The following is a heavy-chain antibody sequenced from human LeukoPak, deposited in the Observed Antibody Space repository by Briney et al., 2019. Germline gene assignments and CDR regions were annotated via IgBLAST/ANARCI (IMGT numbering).Heavy chain of an antibody. D-gene: IGHD6-19*01. V-gene: IGHV3-33*06. Sequence: QAGGSLRLSCAASGFTFSSYGMHWVRQAPGKGLEWVAVIWYDGSNKYYADSVKGRFTISRDNSKNTLYLQMNSLRAEDTAVYYCAKLGGSGWPSFDYWGQGTLVTVSS. CDR3: AKLGGSGWPSFDY. CDR1: GFTFSSYG. J-gene: IGHJ4*02. CDR2: IWYDGSNK.